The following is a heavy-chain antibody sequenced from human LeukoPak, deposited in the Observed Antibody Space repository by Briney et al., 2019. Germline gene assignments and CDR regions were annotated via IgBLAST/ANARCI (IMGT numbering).Heavy chain of an antibody. J-gene: IGHJ4*02. CDR3: ARRGGGYDFNFDQ. Sequence: GESLQISCKGSGYSFTSYWIGWVRQMPGKGLEWMGIIYPRDSDTRYSPSFQGQVTMSADKSSAYLQWNSVKASDTAMYYCARRGGGYDFNFDQWGQGTLVTVSS. CDR2: IYPRDSDT. CDR1: GYSFTSYW. V-gene: IGHV5-51*01. D-gene: IGHD5-12*01.